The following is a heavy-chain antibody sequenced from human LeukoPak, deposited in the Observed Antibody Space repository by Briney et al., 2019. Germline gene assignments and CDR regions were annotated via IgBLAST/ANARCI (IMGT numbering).Heavy chain of an antibody. CDR1: GLTFSSYD. CDR2: IGTAGDT. J-gene: IGHJ4*02. D-gene: IGHD1-20*01. Sequence: PGGSLRLSCAASGLTFSSYDMHWVRQAPGKGLEWVSAIGTAGDTYYSGCVKGRFTISRENANNSLYLQMNSLRAGDTAVYYCARGSITGTTGYFDYWGQGTLVTVSS. V-gene: IGHV3-13*01. CDR3: ARGSITGTTGYFDY.